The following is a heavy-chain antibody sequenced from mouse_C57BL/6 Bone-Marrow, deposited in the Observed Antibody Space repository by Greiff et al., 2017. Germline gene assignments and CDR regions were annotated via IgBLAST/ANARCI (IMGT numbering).Heavy chain of an antibody. CDR3: AKAYSFAY. CDR1: GYTFTDYY. CDR2: INPNNGGT. D-gene: IGHD2-10*01. Sequence: VQLQQSGPELVKPGASVKISCKASGYTFTDYYMNWVKQSHGKSLEWIGDINPNNGGTSYNQKFKGKATLTVDKSSSTAYMELRSLTSEDSAVXYCAKAYSFAYWGQGTLVTVSA. V-gene: IGHV1-26*01. J-gene: IGHJ3*01.